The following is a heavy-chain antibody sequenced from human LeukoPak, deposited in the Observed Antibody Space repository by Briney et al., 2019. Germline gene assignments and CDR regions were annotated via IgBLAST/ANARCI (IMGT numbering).Heavy chain of an antibody. CDR2: MQHDGSVI. V-gene: IGHV3-30*02. Sequence: PGGSLRLSCAASGFTFSNAWMSWVRQAPGKGLEWVAFMQHDGSVIFYADSVKGRFTISRDNSKNTVYLQMSSLRTEDTAVYYCASRSGYYSLNYYGMDVWGQGTTVTVSS. J-gene: IGHJ6*02. CDR1: GFTFSNAW. CDR3: ASRSGYYSLNYYGMDV. D-gene: IGHD3-22*01.